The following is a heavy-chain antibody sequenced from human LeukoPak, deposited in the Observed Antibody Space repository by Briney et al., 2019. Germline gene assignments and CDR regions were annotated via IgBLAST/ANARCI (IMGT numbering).Heavy chain of an antibody. Sequence: ASVKVSCKSSGYSFIAYYMHWVRLAPGQGLEWMGWISPLSGDTHYAQKFEGRVTMTSDTSISTSHMELIGLTSDDTAVYYCATDYGSGSYSAYYYYYYYMDVWGKGTTVTVSS. CDR1: GYSFIAYY. CDR3: ATDYGSGSYSAYYYYYYYMDV. D-gene: IGHD3-10*01. CDR2: ISPLSGDT. V-gene: IGHV1-2*02. J-gene: IGHJ6*03.